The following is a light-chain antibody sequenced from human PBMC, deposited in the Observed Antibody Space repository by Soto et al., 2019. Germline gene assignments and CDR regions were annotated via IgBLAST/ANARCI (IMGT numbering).Light chain of an antibody. CDR1: QRVNNNY. V-gene: IGKV3-20*01. CDR3: QQYGSSQFT. J-gene: IGKJ3*01. CDR2: DTS. Sequence: EIVLMQSPGTLSLSPGEGATLSCRASQRVNNNYLAWYQQRPGQAPTVLIFDTSRRATGVPDRFSGSGSGTDFTLRISRVEPDDCAVYYCQQYGSSQFTFGPGTKVNIK.